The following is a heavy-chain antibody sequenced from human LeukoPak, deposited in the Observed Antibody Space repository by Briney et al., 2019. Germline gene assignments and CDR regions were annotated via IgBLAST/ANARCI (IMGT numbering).Heavy chain of an antibody. CDR2: IHTSGST. CDR3: TRAAKMRFLEWFPFDP. D-gene: IGHD3-3*01. V-gene: IGHV4-61*02. Sequence: SETLSLTCTVSGGSISSGSYYWTWLRQPAGKGLEWIGRIHTSGSTCYSPSLKSRVTISLDTSKNQLSLRLSSVTAADTAVYYCTRAAKMRFLEWFPFDPWGQGTLVTVSS. CDR1: GGSISSGSYY. J-gene: IGHJ5*02.